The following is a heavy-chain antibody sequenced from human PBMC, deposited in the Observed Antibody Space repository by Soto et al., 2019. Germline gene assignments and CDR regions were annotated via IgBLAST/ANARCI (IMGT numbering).Heavy chain of an antibody. J-gene: IGHJ6*02. CDR2: ISAYNGNA. CDR3: ARAHYYDSSGYYYEDYGMDV. CDR1: GYTFTSYG. V-gene: IGHV1-18*04. D-gene: IGHD3-22*01. Sequence: ASVKVSCKASGYTFTSYGISWVRQAPGQGLEWMGWISAYNGNANYAQKLQGRVTMTTDTSTSTAYMELRSLRSDDTAVYYCARAHYYDSSGYYYEDYGMDVWGQGITVTV.